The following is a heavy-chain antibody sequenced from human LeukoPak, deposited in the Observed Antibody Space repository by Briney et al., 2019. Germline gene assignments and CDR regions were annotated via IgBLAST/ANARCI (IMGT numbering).Heavy chain of an antibody. CDR2: LSGDGSST. CDR1: GFTFSTYW. J-gene: IGHJ4*02. Sequence: GGSLRLSCVASGFTFSTYWMHWVRQAPGKGLLCVSRLSGDGSSTRFADSLKGRFTISRDNAKNTLYLQMNSLRAEDTAVYFCARASTTVPNLLDNWGQGTLVTVSS. CDR3: ARASTTVPNLLDN. D-gene: IGHD4-17*01. V-gene: IGHV3-74*01.